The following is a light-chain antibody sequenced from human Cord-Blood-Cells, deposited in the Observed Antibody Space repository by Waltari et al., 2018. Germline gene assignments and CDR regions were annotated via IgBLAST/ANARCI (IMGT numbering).Light chain of an antibody. CDR1: SRDVGGYNS. CDR2: EVS. CDR3: SSYTSSSTWV. V-gene: IGLV2-14*01. J-gene: IGLJ3*02. Sequence: QYALTQPASVSGSPGQSITISCTGTSRDVGGYNSVSWYQQHPGKAPKLMVYEVSNRPSGVSNRFSGSKSGNTASLTISGLQAEDEADYYCSSYTSSSTWVFGGGTKLTVL.